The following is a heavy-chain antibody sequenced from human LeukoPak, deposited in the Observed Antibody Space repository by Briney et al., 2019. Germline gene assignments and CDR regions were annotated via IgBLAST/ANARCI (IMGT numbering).Heavy chain of an antibody. Sequence: GGSLRLSCAASGFTFNRFWMAWVCQAPGKGLEWVASIKQDGSDIYYVDSVKGRFTISRDNAKNSLYLQMNSLGAEDTAVYYCARDQDTFWFDPWCQGTLVTVSS. CDR2: IKQDGSDI. J-gene: IGHJ5*02. D-gene: IGHD5-18*01. CDR1: GFTFNRFW. V-gene: IGHV3-7*04. CDR3: ARDQDTFWFDP.